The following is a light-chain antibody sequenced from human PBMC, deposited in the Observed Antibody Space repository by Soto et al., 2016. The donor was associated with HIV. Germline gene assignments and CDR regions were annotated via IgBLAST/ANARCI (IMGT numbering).Light chain of an antibody. Sequence: SYELTQPPSVSVSPGQTATITCSGDKLGDKYVCWYQQKPGQSPALLIYQGTIRPSGIPERFSGSISGNTATLTISGTQAMDEADYYCQAWDTNTGVFGGGTELTVL. CDR1: KLGDKY. J-gene: IGLJ2*01. CDR3: QAWDTNTGV. CDR2: QGT. V-gene: IGLV3-1*01.